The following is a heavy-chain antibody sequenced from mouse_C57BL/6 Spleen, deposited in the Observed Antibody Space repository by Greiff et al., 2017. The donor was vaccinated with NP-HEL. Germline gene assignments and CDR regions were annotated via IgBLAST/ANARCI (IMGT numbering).Heavy chain of an antibody. CDR2: INPYNGGT. D-gene: IGHD3-3*01. V-gene: IGHV1-19*01. CDR1: GYTFTDYY. Sequence: EVQLQQSGPVLVKPGASVKMSCKASGYTFTDYYMNWVKQSHGKSLEWIGVINPYNGGTSYNQKFKGKATLTVDKSSSTAYMELNSLTSEDSAVYYWAREGGRGAMDYWGQGTSVTVSS. J-gene: IGHJ4*01. CDR3: AREGGRGAMDY.